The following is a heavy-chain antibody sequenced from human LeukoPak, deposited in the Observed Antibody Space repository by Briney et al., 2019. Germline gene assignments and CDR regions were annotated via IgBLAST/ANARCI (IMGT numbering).Heavy chain of an antibody. D-gene: IGHD2-2*01. J-gene: IGHJ4*02. Sequence: PGGSLRLSCEASGFIFSDYYMSWIRQAPGTGLEGVCHITSAGSMTYYRESVKDRFTISRDNAEKSLYLLMNGLRVEDTAVYYCARYYCTSNSCHPMYYFDSWGQGTLVTVSS. CDR3: ARYYCTSNSCHPMYYFDS. CDR2: ITSAGSMT. V-gene: IGHV3-11*04. CDR1: GFIFSDYY.